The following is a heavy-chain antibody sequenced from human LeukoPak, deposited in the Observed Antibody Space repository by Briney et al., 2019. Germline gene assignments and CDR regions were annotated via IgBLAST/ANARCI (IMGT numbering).Heavy chain of an antibody. CDR1: GFTFSSYG. CDR2: IWYDGSNK. V-gene: IGHV3-33*08. D-gene: IGHD3-16*01. Sequence: GRSLRLSCAASGFTFSSYGMHWVRQAPGKGLEWVAVIWYDGSNKYYADSVKGRFTISRDNSKNTLYLQMNSLRAEDTAVYYCAREGAMRGFDYWGQGTLVTVSS. J-gene: IGHJ4*02. CDR3: AREGAMRGFDY.